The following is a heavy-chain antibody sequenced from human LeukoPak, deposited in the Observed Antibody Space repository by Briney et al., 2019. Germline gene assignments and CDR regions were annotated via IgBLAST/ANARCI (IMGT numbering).Heavy chain of an antibody. CDR1: GFTFSSYE. V-gene: IGHV3-48*03. J-gene: IGHJ3*02. D-gene: IGHD6-19*01. Sequence: PGGSLRLSRAASGFTFSSYEMNWVRQAPGKGLEWVSYISSSGSTIYYADSVKGRFTISRDNAKNSLYLQMNSLRAEDTAVYYCARDKGAVARDAFDIWGQGTMVTVSS. CDR2: ISSSGSTI. CDR3: ARDKGAVARDAFDI.